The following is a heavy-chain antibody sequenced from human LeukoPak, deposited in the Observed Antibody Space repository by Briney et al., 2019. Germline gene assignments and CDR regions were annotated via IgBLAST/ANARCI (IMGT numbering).Heavy chain of an antibody. CDR1: GGTFSSYA. CDR3: ARDSIAVAGPSPYDY. D-gene: IGHD6-19*01. CDR2: IIPIFGTA. Sequence: SVKVSCKASGGTFSSYAISWVRQAPGQGLEWMGRIIPIFGTANYAQKFQGRVTITTDESTSTAYMELSSLRSEDTAVYYCARDSIAVAGPSPYDYWGQGTLVTVSS. V-gene: IGHV1-69*05. J-gene: IGHJ4*02.